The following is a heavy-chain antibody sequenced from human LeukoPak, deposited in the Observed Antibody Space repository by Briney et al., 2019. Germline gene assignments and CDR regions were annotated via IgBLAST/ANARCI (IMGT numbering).Heavy chain of an antibody. V-gene: IGHV1-18*01. CDR2: ISVNNCNT. J-gene: IGHJ4*02. CDR3: ARDANYNQDY. D-gene: IGHD3-10*01. Sequence: ASLKVSCEASGYTFTSYGISWVRQAPGQRLEWMAWISVNNCNTKTAQNLQGRVTLTTDTSTSTAYMELRSLRFDDTAVYYCARDANYNQDYWGQGTLVTVLS. CDR1: GYTFTSYG.